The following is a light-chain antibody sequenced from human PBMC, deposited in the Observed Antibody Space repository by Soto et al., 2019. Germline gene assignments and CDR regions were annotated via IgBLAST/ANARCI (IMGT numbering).Light chain of an antibody. CDR1: TSNIGRET. Sequence: QAVVTQPPSASGTPGQRVTISCSGSTSNIGRETVSWYQQLPGTAPKLLIYNNDHRPSGVPDRFSGSKSATSASLAISGLQSEDEADYYCASWDYSLSGRVFGGGTKVTVL. CDR3: ASWDYSLSGRV. V-gene: IGLV1-44*01. J-gene: IGLJ3*02. CDR2: NND.